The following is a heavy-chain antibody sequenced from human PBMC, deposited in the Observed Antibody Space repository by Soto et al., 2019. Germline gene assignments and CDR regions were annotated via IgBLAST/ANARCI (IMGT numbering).Heavy chain of an antibody. CDR3: ARAQPCGGEHCYYYYYGMDV. CDR1: GGSISSSNW. D-gene: IGHD2-21*01. V-gene: IGHV4-4*02. CDR2: IYHSGST. J-gene: IGHJ6*02. Sequence: SETLSLTCAVSGGSISSSNWWSWVRQPPGKGLEWIGEIYHSGSTNYNPSLKSRVTISVDKSKNQFSLKLSSVTAADTAVYYCARAQPCGGEHCYYYYYGMDVWGQGTTVTVSS.